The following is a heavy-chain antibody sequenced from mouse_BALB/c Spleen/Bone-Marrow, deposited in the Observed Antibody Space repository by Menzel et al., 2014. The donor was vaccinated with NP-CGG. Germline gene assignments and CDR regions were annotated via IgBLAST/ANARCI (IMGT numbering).Heavy chain of an antibody. Sequence: EVKVVESGGGLVQPGGSRKLSCAASGFTFSSFAMHWVRQAPEKGLEWVAYISSGSSTIYYADTVMGRFTISRDNPENTLFLQMTSLRSEDTAMYYCARSGSSSGYFDYWGQGTTLTVSS. CDR2: ISSGSSTI. CDR1: GFTFSSFA. CDR3: ARSGSSSGYFDY. J-gene: IGHJ2*01. V-gene: IGHV5-17*02. D-gene: IGHD1-1*01.